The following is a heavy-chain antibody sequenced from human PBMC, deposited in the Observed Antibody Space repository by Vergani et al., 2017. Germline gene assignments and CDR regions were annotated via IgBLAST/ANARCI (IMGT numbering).Heavy chain of an antibody. J-gene: IGHJ4*02. CDR2: INPNSGGT. D-gene: IGHD3-22*01. CDR1: GYTFTGYY. Sequence: QVQLVQSGAEVKKPGASVKGSCKASGYTFTGYYMHWVRQAPGQGLEWMGWINPNSGGTNYAQKFQGRVTMTRDTSISTAYMELSRLRSDDTAVYYCARDRYYYDSSGYLFDYWGQGTLVTVSS. V-gene: IGHV1-2*02. CDR3: ARDRYYYDSSGYLFDY.